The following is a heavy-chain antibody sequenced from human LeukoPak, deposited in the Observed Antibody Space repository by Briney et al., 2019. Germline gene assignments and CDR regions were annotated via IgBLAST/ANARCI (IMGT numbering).Heavy chain of an antibody. V-gene: IGHV1-2*02. CDR2: INPNSGGT. D-gene: IGHD6-19*01. Sequence: ASVKVSCKASGYTFTGYYMHWVRQAPGQGLEWMGWINPNSGGTNYAQKFQGRVTITRDTSISTAYMELSRLRSDDTAVYYCARVWGIAVAGSLTPTLGALDYWGQGTLVTVSS. CDR3: ARVWGIAVAGSLTPTLGALDY. CDR1: GYTFTGYY. J-gene: IGHJ4*02.